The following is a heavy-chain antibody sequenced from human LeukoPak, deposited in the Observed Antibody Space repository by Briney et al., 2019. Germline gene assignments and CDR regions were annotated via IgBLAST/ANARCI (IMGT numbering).Heavy chain of an antibody. CDR2: INHSGST. CDR1: GGSFSGYY. D-gene: IGHD2-21*02. V-gene: IGHV4-34*01. Sequence: SETLSLTCAVYGGSFSGYYWSWIRQPPGKGLEWIGEINHSGSTNYNPSLKSRVAISVDTSKNQFPLKLSSVTAADTAVYYCARCGGGDCLFDYWGQGTLVTVSS. J-gene: IGHJ4*02. CDR3: ARCGGGDCLFDY.